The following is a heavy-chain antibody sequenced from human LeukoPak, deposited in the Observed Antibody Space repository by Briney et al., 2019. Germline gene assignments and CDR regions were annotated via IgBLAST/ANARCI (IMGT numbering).Heavy chain of an antibody. Sequence: PSETLSLTCAAYGGSFSGYYWSWIRQPPGKGLEWIGEINHSGSTNYNPSLKSRVTISVDTSKNQFSLKLSSVTAADTAVYYCARVPYYSSRFPNRIDYWGQGTLVTVSS. V-gene: IGHV4-34*01. CDR1: GGSFSGYY. D-gene: IGHD6-19*01. CDR3: ARVPYYSSRFPNRIDY. CDR2: INHSGST. J-gene: IGHJ4*02.